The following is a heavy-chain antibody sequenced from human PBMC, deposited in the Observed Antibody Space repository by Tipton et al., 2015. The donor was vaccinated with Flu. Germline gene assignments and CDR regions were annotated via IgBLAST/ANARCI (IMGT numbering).Heavy chain of an antibody. CDR2: IYYSGST. Sequence: TLSLTCAVSGYSISSSSYYWGWIRQPPGKGLEWIGSIYYSGSTYYNPSLKSRVTISVDTSKSQFSLMLKSVTAADTAVYYCARLSYYDVDLKNFYFDYWGQGALVTVSS. J-gene: IGHJ4*02. CDR3: ARLSYYDVDLKNFYFDY. V-gene: IGHV4-39*01. CDR1: GYSISSSSYY. D-gene: IGHD3-10*02.